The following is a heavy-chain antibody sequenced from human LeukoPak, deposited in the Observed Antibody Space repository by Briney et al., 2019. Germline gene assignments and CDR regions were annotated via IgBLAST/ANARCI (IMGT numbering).Heavy chain of an antibody. J-gene: IGHJ5*02. Sequence: PSETLSLTCTVSGGSMSSYYWSWIRQPPGKGLEWIGYIYYSGITNYNPSLKCRVTISKDTSENQFSLNLRSVTAADTAVYFCARSVRLLSLATADNWFDPWGRGTLVTVSS. D-gene: IGHD2-21*02. V-gene: IGHV4-59*01. CDR3: ARSVRLLSLATADNWFDP. CDR2: IYYSGIT. CDR1: GGSMSSYY.